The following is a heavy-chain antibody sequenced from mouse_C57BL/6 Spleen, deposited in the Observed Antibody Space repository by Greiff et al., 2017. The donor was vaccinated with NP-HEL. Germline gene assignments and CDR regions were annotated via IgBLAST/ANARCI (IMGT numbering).Heavy chain of an antibody. D-gene: IGHD1-1*01. Sequence: QVQLKQSGAELVKPGASVKLSCKASGYTFTSYWMHWVKQRPGQGLEWIGMIHPNSGSTNYNEKFKSKATLTVDKSSSTAYMQLSSLTSEDSAVYYCARGGSTVVATEAMDYWGQGTSVTVSS. J-gene: IGHJ4*01. CDR1: GYTFTSYW. V-gene: IGHV1-64*01. CDR2: IHPNSGST. CDR3: ARGGSTVVATEAMDY.